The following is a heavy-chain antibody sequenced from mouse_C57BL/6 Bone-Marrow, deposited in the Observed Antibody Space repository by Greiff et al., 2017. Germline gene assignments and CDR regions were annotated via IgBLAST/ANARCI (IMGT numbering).Heavy chain of an antibody. CDR1: GFNIKDDY. J-gene: IGHJ4*01. CDR3: TTEAMDY. Sequence: VQLQQSGAELVRPGASVKLSCTASGFNIKDDYMHWVKQRPEQGLEWIGWIDPENGDTEYASKFQGKATITADTSSNTAYLQLSSLTSADTAVYYCTTEAMDYWGQGTSVTVSS. CDR2: IDPENGDT. V-gene: IGHV14-4*01.